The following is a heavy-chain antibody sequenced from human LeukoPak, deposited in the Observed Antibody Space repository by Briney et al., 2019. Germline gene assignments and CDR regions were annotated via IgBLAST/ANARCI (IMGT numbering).Heavy chain of an antibody. Sequence: SETLSLTCTVSGGSISSYYWSWIRQPPGKGLEWIGCIYYSGSTNYNPSLKSRVTISVDTSKNQFSLKLSSVTAADTAVYYCARGRSTYYDILTGYFTYNWFDPWGQGTLVTVSS. CDR1: GGSISSYY. CDR3: ARGRSTYYDILTGYFTYNWFDP. CDR2: IYYSGST. V-gene: IGHV4-59*01. J-gene: IGHJ5*02. D-gene: IGHD3-9*01.